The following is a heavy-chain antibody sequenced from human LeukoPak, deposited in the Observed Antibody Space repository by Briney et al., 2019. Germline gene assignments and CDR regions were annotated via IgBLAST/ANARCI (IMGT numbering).Heavy chain of an antibody. V-gene: IGHV4-39*07. D-gene: IGHD6-6*01. CDR2: ISYSGTT. CDR3: ARDFSSSSTVYYYYYMDV. CDR1: GGSISSRPYY. Sequence: SETLSLTCTVSGGSISSRPYYWGWVRQPPGKGLEWIGTISYSGTTYYSPSLKSRVTISLDTSKNQFSLKLSSVTAADTAIYYCARDFSSSSTVYYYYYMDVWGKGTTVTISS. J-gene: IGHJ6*03.